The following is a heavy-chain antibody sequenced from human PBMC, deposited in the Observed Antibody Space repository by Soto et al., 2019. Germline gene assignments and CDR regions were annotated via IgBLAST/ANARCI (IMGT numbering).Heavy chain of an antibody. V-gene: IGHV4-34*01. CDR3: ARVERGTATTVVDAFDI. CDR2: MSHSGGT. CDR1: GGSVNSGNYY. Sequence: QVQLQQWGAGLLKPSETLSLTCAVFGGSVNSGNYYWSWIRQPPGKGLEWIGEMSHSGGTHFNTSLKSRVTISVETSKNKSSLKMSSVTAADTALYYCARVERGTATTVVDAFDIWGPGTMVTVSS. J-gene: IGHJ3*02. D-gene: IGHD1-1*01.